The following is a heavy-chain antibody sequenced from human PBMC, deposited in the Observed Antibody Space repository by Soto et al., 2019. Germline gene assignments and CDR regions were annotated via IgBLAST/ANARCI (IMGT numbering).Heavy chain of an antibody. Sequence: PSETLSLTCTVSGGSASSGSYYWSWIRQTPGKGLELIGYIYYSGSTNYIPSLKSRVTISVDTSKNQFSLKLSSVTAADTALFYCARDITMVRGHDAFDIWGQGTMVTVSS. CDR2: IYYSGST. J-gene: IGHJ3*02. D-gene: IGHD3-10*01. CDR1: GGSASSGSYY. CDR3: ARDITMVRGHDAFDI. V-gene: IGHV4-61*01.